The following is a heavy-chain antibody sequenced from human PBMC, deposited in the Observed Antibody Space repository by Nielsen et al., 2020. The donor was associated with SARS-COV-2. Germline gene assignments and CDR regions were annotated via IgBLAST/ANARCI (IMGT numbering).Heavy chain of an antibody. CDR1: GFTFSSYA. D-gene: IGHD4/OR15-4a*01. CDR3: AGGLTDNYGMDV. Sequence: SLKISCAASGFTFSSYAMHWVRQAPGKGLEWVSGISWNSGSIGYADSVKGRFTISRDNAKNSLYLQMNSLRAEDTALYYCAGGLTDNYGMDVWGQGTTVTVSS. J-gene: IGHJ6*02. V-gene: IGHV3-9*01. CDR2: ISWNSGSI.